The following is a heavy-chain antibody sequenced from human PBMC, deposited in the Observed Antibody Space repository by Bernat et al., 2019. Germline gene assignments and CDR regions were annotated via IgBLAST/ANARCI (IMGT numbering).Heavy chain of an antibody. Sequence: EVQLLESGGGLVQPGGSLRLSCAASGFTVSSNYMSWVRQAPGKGLEWVSVIYSGGSTYYADSVKGRFTISRDNSKNTLYLQMNSLRAEDTAVYYCARDKGDYLKENYYYYYMDVWGKGTTVTVSS. CDR3: ARDKGDYLKENYYYYYMDV. CDR2: IYSGGST. J-gene: IGHJ6*03. D-gene: IGHD4-17*01. CDR1: GFTVSSNY. V-gene: IGHV3-53*01.